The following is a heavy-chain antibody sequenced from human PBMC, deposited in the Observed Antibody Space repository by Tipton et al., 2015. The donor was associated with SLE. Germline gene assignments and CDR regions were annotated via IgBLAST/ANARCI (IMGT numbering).Heavy chain of an antibody. CDR1: GGSISSSSYY. J-gene: IGHJ3*02. Sequence: TLSLTCTVSGGSISSSSYYWRWIRQPPGKGLEWIGYIYYSGSTNYNPSLKSRVTISVDTSKNQFSLKLSSVTAADTAVYYCARVRAFDIWGQGTMVTVSS. CDR2: IYYSGST. CDR3: ARVRAFDI. V-gene: IGHV4-61*05.